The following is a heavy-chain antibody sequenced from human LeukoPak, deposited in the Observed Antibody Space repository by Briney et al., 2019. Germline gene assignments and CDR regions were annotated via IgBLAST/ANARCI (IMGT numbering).Heavy chain of an antibody. V-gene: IGHV3-7*02. CDR2: INPDGSEK. Sequence: GGSLRLSCTASGFTFSSYWMTWVRQAPGKGPEWVANINPDGSEKDYVDSVKGRFTISRANAKNSLDLQMSNLRAEDTAVYFCARGHYYSIYWGLGTLVTVSS. J-gene: IGHJ4*02. CDR3: ARGHYYSIY. CDR1: GFTFSSYW.